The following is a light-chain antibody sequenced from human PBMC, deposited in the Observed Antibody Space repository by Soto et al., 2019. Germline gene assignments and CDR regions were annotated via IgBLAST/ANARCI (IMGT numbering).Light chain of an antibody. CDR3: QQYRSSPLT. Sequence: EIVLTQSPGTLSLSPGESATLSCRATQSVSSSFLAWYQQKPGQAPRLLIYGASSRATGIPDRFSGSGSGTGFTLTNSRLEPEDFGVYSCQQYRSSPLTFGTGTKVDIK. CDR1: QSVSSSF. J-gene: IGKJ3*01. CDR2: GAS. V-gene: IGKV3-20*01.